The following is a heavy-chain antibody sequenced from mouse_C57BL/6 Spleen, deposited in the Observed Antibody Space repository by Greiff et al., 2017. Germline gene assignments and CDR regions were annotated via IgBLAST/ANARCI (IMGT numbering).Heavy chain of an antibody. D-gene: IGHD2-5*01. CDR3: TRGSYSNSFDY. V-gene: IGHV5-9-1*02. CDR2: ISSGGDYI. J-gene: IGHJ2*01. CDR1: GFTFSSYA. Sequence: EVKLQESGEGLVKPGGSLKLSCAASGFTFSSYAMSWVRQTPEKRLEWVAYISSGGDYIYYADTVKGRFTISRDNARNTLYLQMSSLKSEDTAMYYCTRGSYSNSFDYWGQGTTLTVSS.